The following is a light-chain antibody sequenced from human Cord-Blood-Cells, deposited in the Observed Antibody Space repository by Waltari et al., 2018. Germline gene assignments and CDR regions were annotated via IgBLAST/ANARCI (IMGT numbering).Light chain of an antibody. V-gene: IGKV1-39*01. Sequence: DIQMTQSPSSLSASVGERVTITCRASQSISSYLNWYQQKPGKAPKLLIYAASSLQSGVPSRFSGSGSGTDFTLTISSLQPEDFATYYCQQSYSTQWRFGQGTKVEIK. CDR3: QQSYSTQWR. CDR2: AAS. J-gene: IGKJ1*01. CDR1: QSISSY.